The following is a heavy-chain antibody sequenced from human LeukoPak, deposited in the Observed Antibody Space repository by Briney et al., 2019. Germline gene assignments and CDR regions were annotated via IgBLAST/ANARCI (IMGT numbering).Heavy chain of an antibody. CDR3: ARAEGHSSSWYEGGIYFDY. V-gene: IGHV4-31*03. Sequence: SETLSLTCTVSGGSISSGAHYWSWSRQHPGKGLEWIGYINYSGSTYYNPSLKSRVTISVDTSKNQFSLKLSSVTAADTAVYYCARAEGHSSSWYEGGIYFDYWGQGTLVTVSS. J-gene: IGHJ4*02. CDR1: GGSISSGAHY. CDR2: INYSGST. D-gene: IGHD6-13*01.